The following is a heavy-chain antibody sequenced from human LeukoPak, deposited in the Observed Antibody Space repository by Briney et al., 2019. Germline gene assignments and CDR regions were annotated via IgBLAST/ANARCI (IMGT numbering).Heavy chain of an antibody. CDR1: GGSISSYY. J-gene: IGHJ5*02. CDR3: ARGVGGWFGESNWFDP. D-gene: IGHD3-10*01. Sequence: PSETLSPTCTVSGGSISSYYWRWIRQPPGKGLEWIGYIYYSGSTNYNRSLKSRVTISVDTSKNQFSLKLSSVTAADTAVYYCARGVGGWFGESNWFDPWGQGTLVTVSS. V-gene: IGHV4-59*01. CDR2: IYYSGST.